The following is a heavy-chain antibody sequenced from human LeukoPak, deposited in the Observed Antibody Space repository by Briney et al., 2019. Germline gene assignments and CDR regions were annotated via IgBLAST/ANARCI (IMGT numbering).Heavy chain of an antibody. J-gene: IGHJ3*02. CDR1: GFTFDDYA. D-gene: IGHD2-15*01. V-gene: IGHV3-9*01. CDR3: AKDMFSIVVVVAATGGAFDI. Sequence: GGSLRLSCAASGFTFDDYAMHWVRQAPGEGLECVSGISWNSGSIGYAESVKGRFTISRDNAKNSLYLQMNSLRAEDTALYYCAKDMFSIVVVVAATGGAFDIWGQGTMVTVSS. CDR2: ISWNSGSI.